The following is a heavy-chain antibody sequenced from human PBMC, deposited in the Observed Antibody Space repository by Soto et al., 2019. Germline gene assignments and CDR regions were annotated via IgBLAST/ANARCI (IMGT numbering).Heavy chain of an antibody. V-gene: IGHV4-34*01. D-gene: IGHD6-6*01. Sequence: SETMSLTCAVYVGSFSGYYWSWIRQPPGKGLEWIGEINHSGSTNYNPSLKSRVTISVDTSKNQFSLKLSSVTAADTAVYYCARGRRRDSYYYYYYMDVWGKGTTVTV. J-gene: IGHJ6*03. CDR2: INHSGST. CDR1: VGSFSGYY. CDR3: ARGRRRDSYYYYYYMDV.